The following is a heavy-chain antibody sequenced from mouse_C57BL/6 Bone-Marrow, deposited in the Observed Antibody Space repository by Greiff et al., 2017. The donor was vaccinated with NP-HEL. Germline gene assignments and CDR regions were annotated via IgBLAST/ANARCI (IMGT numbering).Heavy chain of an antibody. J-gene: IGHJ2*01. CDR3: ARSRGTTVVNFDY. V-gene: IGHV1-54*01. CDR2: INPGSGGT. D-gene: IGHD1-1*01. CDR1: GYAFTNYL. Sequence: QVQLQQSGAELVRPGTSVKVSCKASGYAFTNYLIEWVKQRPGQGLEWIGVINPGSGGTNYNEKFKGKATLTADKSSSTAYMQLSSLTSEDSAVYFCARSRGTTVVNFDYWGQDTTLTVSS.